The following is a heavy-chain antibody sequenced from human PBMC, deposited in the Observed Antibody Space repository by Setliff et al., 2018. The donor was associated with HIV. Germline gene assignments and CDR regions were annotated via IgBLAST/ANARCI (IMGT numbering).Heavy chain of an antibody. J-gene: IGHJ6*03. V-gene: IGHV1-24*01. D-gene: IGHD3-22*01. CDR3: ATGGYYYYDKSDYYYHIDV. CDR1: GYTLSEFS. Sequence: ASVKVSCKVYGYTLSEFSIHWVRQAPGKGLEWMGYFDPQDGETVYAQKFQGRVTITADESSSTAYMELSSLRSEDTAVYYCATGGYYYYDKSDYYYHIDVWGKGTTVTVS. CDR2: FDPQDGET.